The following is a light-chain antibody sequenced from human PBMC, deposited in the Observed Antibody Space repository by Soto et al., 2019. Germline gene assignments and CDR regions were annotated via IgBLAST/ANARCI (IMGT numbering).Light chain of an antibody. CDR3: AAWDDSLSGRVV. CDR1: SSNIGSNY. J-gene: IGLJ2*01. Sequence: QPVLTQPPSASGTPGQRVTISCSGSSSNIGSNYVYWYQQLPGTAPKLLIYRNNQRPSGVPDRFSGSKPGTSASLAISGLRSEDEADYYCAAWDDSLSGRVVFGGGTKLTVL. CDR2: RNN. V-gene: IGLV1-47*01.